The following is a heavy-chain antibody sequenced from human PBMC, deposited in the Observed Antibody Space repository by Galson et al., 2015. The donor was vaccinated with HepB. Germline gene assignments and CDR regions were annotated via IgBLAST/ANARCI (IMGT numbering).Heavy chain of an antibody. V-gene: IGHV3-7*01. CDR2: IKQDGSEK. J-gene: IGHJ2*01. D-gene: IGHD1-14*01. Sequence: SLRLSCAASGFTFSKYWMNWVRQAPGKGLEWVANIKQDGSEKNYVDSVKGRFTISRDNAENSVYLQMNSLRAEDTAVYYCARPPGWGKYWYFDLWGRGTVVTVSS. CDR3: ARPPGWGKYWYFDL. CDR1: GFTFSKYW.